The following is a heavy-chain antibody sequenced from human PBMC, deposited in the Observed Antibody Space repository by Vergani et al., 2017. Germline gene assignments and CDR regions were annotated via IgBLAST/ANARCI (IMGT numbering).Heavy chain of an antibody. CDR2: IKQDGSEK. V-gene: IGHV3-7*01. Sequence: EVQLVESGGGLVQPGGSLRLSCAASGFTFSSYWMSWVRQAPGKGLEWVANIKQDGSEKYYVDSVKGRFTISRDNAKNSLYLQMNSLRAEDTAVYYCARGGIAAAGKKETYYYYYMDVWGKGTTVTVSS. D-gene: IGHD6-13*01. J-gene: IGHJ6*03. CDR3: ARGGIAAAGKKETYYYYYMDV. CDR1: GFTFSSYW.